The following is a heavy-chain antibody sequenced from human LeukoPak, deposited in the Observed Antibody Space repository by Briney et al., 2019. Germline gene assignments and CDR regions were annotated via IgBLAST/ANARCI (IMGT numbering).Heavy chain of an antibody. CDR2: IIPIFGTA. CDR1: GGTFSSYA. J-gene: IGHJ4*02. V-gene: IGHV1-69*01. D-gene: IGHD3-10*01. Sequence: SVQVSCKASGGTFSSYAISWVRQAPGQGLEWMGGIIPIFGTANYAQKFQGRVTITADESTSTAYMELSSLRSEDTAVYYCARVGGGYYGALDYWGQGTLVTVSS. CDR3: ARVGGGYYGALDY.